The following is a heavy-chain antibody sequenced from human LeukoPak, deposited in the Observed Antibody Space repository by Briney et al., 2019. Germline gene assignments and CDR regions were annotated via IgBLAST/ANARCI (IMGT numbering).Heavy chain of an antibody. CDR2: INSDGSST. J-gene: IGHJ6*03. D-gene: IGHD2-2*01. CDR3: ANVGVAAASPPFYLDV. CDR1: GFTFSNYW. Sequence: GGSLRLSCAASGFTFSNYWMHWVRQAPGKGLVWVSRINSDGSSTSYADSVRGRVTISRDNSKNTLYLQMNSLGAEDTAEYFCANVGVAAASPPFYLDVWAKGPRSPSP. V-gene: IGHV3-74*01.